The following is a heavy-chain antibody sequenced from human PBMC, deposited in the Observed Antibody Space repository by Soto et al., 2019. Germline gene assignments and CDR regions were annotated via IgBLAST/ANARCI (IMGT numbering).Heavy chain of an antibody. J-gene: IGHJ5*01. Sequence: GGSLRLSCEASGFTFSSYAMSWVRQAPGKGLEWVSAFSASGGTTYYADSVRARFTISRDNSKNTLYLQMSSLRVEDTAVYYCAKGSSVWYGGDLDSWGQGSPVTVSS. CDR3: AKGSSVWYGGDLDS. CDR1: GFTFSSYA. CDR2: FSASGGTT. D-gene: IGHD6-19*01. V-gene: IGHV3-23*01.